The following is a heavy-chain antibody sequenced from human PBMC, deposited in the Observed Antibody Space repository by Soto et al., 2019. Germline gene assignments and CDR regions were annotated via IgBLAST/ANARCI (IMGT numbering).Heavy chain of an antibody. CDR2: IYSDGTT. CDR3: ARVRSGSN. V-gene: IGHV3-66*01. D-gene: IGHD3-10*01. CDR1: GFTVSSNY. Sequence: EVQLVESGGGLVQPGGSLRLSSAASGFTVSSNYMSWIRQAPGKGLEWVSLIYSDGTTYYADSVKGRFPISRDNSKNTLYLQMNSLRAEDTAVYYCARVRSGSNWGPGTLVTVSS. J-gene: IGHJ4*02.